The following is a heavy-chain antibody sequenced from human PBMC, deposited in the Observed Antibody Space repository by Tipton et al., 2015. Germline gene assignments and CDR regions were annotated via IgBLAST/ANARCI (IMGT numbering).Heavy chain of an antibody. CDR1: GGSISRYY. D-gene: IGHD3-9*01. CDR3: ARILPPVLNYYGMDV. J-gene: IGHJ6*02. V-gene: IGHV4-59*01. CDR2: VYYSGST. Sequence: TLSLTCTVSGGSISRYYWSWIRQPPGEALEWIAYVYYSGSTKYNPSLKSRLTITADMSKNQFSLNLTSVTAADTAVYYCARILPPVLNYYGMDVWGQGTTVTVSS.